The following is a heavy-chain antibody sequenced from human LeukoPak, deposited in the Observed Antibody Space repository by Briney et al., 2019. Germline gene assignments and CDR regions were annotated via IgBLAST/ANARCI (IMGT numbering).Heavy chain of an antibody. Sequence: PSQTLSLTCAVYGGSFSGYYWSWVRQPPGNGLEWLGEINHSVSTNYNPSLKSRVTISVDTSNNQFSLKLSSVTAADTAVYYCARGRWGKVRSGSLIDYWGQGTLVTVSS. V-gene: IGHV4-34*01. J-gene: IGHJ4*02. CDR3: ARGRWGKVRSGSLIDY. CDR2: INHSVST. CDR1: GGSFSGYY. D-gene: IGHD3-10*01.